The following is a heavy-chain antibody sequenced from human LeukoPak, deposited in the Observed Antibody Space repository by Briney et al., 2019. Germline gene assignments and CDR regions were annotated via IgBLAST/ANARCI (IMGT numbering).Heavy chain of an antibody. J-gene: IGHJ4*02. D-gene: IGHD3-10*01. Sequence: PGGSQRLSCAASGFTFSSYAMSWVRQAPGKGLEWVSAISGSGGSTYYADSVKGRFTISRDNSKNTLYLQMNSLRAEDTAVYYCAKHFTRSRTALDYWGQGTLVTVSS. CDR3: AKHFTRSRTALDY. CDR2: ISGSGGST. V-gene: IGHV3-23*01. CDR1: GFTFSSYA.